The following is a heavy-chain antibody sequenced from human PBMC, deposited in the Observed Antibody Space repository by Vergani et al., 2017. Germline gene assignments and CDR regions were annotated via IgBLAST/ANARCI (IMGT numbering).Heavy chain of an antibody. CDR2: ISAYNGNT. CDR1: GYTFSTYG. J-gene: IGHJ4*02. V-gene: IGHV1-18*01. D-gene: IGHD4-17*01. CDR3: AREDVGTVTMGFDY. Sequence: QVQLVQSGAEVKKPGASVKVSCKASGYTFSTYGISWVRQAPGQGLEWMGWISAYNGNTNYAQKFQGRVTMTRDTSISTAYMELSRLRSDDTAVYYCAREDVGTVTMGFDYWGQGTLVTVSS.